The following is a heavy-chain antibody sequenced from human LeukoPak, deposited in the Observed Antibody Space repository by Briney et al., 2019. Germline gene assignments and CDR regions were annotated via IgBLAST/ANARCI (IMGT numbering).Heavy chain of an antibody. J-gene: IGHJ1*01. V-gene: IGHV3-23*01. Sequence: GGSLRLSCAASGFTFSSYAMSWVRQAPGKGLEWVSAISGSGGGTYYADSVKGRFTISRDNSKNTLYLQMNSLRAEDTAVYYCAKVGYYYDSSGYPSWGQGTLVTVSS. CDR2: ISGSGGGT. CDR3: AKVGYYYDSSGYPS. CDR1: GFTFSSYA. D-gene: IGHD3-22*01.